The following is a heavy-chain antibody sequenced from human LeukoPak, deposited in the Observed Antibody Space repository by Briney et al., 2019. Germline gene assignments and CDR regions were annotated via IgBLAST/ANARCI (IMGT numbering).Heavy chain of an antibody. V-gene: IGHV3-23*01. J-gene: IGHJ4*02. CDR1: GFSFSSDA. CDR3: AKAREYYYDSSGYYLDY. D-gene: IGHD3-22*01. Sequence: GGSLRLSCAASGFSFSSDAMSWVRQAPGKGLEWVSAISGSGGSTYYADSVKGRFTISRDNSKNTLYLQMNSLRAEDTAVYYCAKAREYYYDSSGYYLDYWGQGTLVTVSS. CDR2: ISGSGGST.